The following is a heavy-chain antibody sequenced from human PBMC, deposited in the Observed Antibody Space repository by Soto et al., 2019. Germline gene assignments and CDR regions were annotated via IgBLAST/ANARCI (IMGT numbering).Heavy chain of an antibody. D-gene: IGHD5-12*01. Sequence: QLQLQESGSGLVKPSQTLSLTCAVSGGSISSGGYSWSWIRQPPGKGLEWIGYIYHSGSTYYNPSLKKRVHISVDRSKNQFFLKVSSVAAADTAVYYCAAGGGLPRYYWGQGTLVTVSS. CDR1: GGSISSGGYS. CDR3: AAGGGLPRYY. CDR2: IYHSGST. J-gene: IGHJ4*02. V-gene: IGHV4-30-2*01.